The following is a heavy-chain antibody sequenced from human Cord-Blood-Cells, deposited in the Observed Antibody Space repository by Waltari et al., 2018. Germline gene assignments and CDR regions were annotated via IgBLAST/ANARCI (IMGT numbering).Heavy chain of an antibody. D-gene: IGHD3-9*01. CDR3: ASGALLRYFDWLEPERFDP. CDR1: GGSFSGSDYY. CDR2: IYNSEST. J-gene: IGHJ5*02. Sequence: QVQLQESGPGLVKPSQTLSLTCTVSGGSFSGSDYYWSWNRQHPGKGLAWIGYIYNSESTYYNPSLKSRVTISVDTSKSQFSLKLSSVTAADTAVYYCASGALLRYFDWLEPERFDPWGQGTLVTVSS. V-gene: IGHV4-30-4*08.